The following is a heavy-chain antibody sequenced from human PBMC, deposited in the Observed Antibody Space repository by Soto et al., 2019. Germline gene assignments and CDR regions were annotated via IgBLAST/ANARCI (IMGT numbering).Heavy chain of an antibody. CDR1: GFTFSSYA. J-gene: IGHJ4*02. V-gene: IGHV3-23*01. D-gene: IGHD3-22*01. CDR3: AKGDGNYYDSSGYYPFDY. CDR2: ISGSGGST. Sequence: GGSLRLSCAASGFTFSSYAMSWVRQAPGKGLEWVSAISGSGGSTYYADSVKGRFTISRDNSKNTLYLQMNSLRAEDTAVYYCAKGDGNYYDSSGYYPFDYWGQGTLVTVSS.